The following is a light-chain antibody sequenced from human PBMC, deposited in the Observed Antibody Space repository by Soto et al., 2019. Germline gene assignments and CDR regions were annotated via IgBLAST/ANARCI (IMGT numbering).Light chain of an antibody. J-gene: IGKJ1*01. Sequence: DFVLTQSPLSLPVTLVQPSSISVISSQILVYSDGNTYLNWFQHRPGQSPRRLIYKVSNRDSGVPDRFSGSGSGTDFTLKISRVEAEGVRVYYCMQGTNWRTSGQGTKMDIK. CDR3: MQGTNWRT. V-gene: IGKV2-30*01. CDR1: QILVYSDGNTY. CDR2: KVS.